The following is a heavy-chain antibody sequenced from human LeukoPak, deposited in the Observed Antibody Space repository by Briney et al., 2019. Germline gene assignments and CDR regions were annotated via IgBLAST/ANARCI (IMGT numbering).Heavy chain of an antibody. D-gene: IGHD2-15*01. Sequence: RPGGSLRLPCAASGFTFSSYWMHWVHQAPGKGLVWVARINSDGRSTSYADSVKGRFTISRDNAKNTLYLQIDSLRAEDTAVYDCASAHGSGGSCYVGFAFDIWGKGTMVTVSS. CDR3: ASAHGSGGSCYVGFAFDI. J-gene: IGHJ3*02. CDR2: INSDGRST. CDR1: GFTFSSYW. V-gene: IGHV3-74*01.